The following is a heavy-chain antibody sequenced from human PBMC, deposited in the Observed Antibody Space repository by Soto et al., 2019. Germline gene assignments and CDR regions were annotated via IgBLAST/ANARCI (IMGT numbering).Heavy chain of an antibody. J-gene: IGHJ5*02. V-gene: IGHV4-31*03. CDR3: ARVPFTIFGVVIAFDP. D-gene: IGHD3-3*01. Sequence: QVQLQESGPGLVKPSQTLSLTCTVSGGSISSGGYYWSWIRQHPGKGLEWIGYIYYSGSTYYNPSLDSRVTISVDTSKKQFSLKLSSVTAADTAVYYCARVPFTIFGVVIAFDPWGQGTLFTVSS. CDR1: GGSISSGGYY. CDR2: IYYSGST.